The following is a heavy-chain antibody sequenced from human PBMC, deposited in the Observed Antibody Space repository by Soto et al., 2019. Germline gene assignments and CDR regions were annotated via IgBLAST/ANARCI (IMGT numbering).Heavy chain of an antibody. Sequence: GESLKISCKGSGYSFTSYWIGWVRQMPGKGLEWMGIIYPGDSDTRYSPSFQGQVTISADKSISTAYLQWSSLKASDTAMYYCASHKDYYGSGISPTAKNWFDTWGQGTLVTVSS. CDR1: GYSFTSYW. J-gene: IGHJ5*02. CDR3: ASHKDYYGSGISPTAKNWFDT. CDR2: IYPGDSDT. D-gene: IGHD3-10*01. V-gene: IGHV5-51*01.